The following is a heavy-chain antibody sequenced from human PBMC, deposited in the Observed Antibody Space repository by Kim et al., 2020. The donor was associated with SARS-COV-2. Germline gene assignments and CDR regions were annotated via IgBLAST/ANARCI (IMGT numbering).Heavy chain of an antibody. J-gene: IGHJ4*02. CDR2: INPDGGYT. Sequence: GGSLRLSCAASGFSFSSYWMHWVRQTPGKGLLWVSRINPDGGYTSYADSVKDQFTISRDNAKNTLYLQMNTLRVEDTAVYFCVMDYGAYSDYWGQGTLVTVSS. D-gene: IGHD4-17*01. CDR3: VMDYGAYSDY. CDR1: GFSFSSYW. V-gene: IGHV3-74*01.